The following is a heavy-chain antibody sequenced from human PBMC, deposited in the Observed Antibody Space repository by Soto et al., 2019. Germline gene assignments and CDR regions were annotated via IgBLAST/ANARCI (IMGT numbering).Heavy chain of an antibody. D-gene: IGHD2-21*02. CDR1: GGSISPHY. J-gene: IGHJ4*02. V-gene: IGHV4-59*11. Sequence: SETLSLTCTVSGGSISPHYWSWIRQTPGKGLEWIGYIYYTGHANYNPSLKSRISFSVDTSRNQFSLMLSSVTAADTAVYYCARYYRTTDTCYYFDYWGRGTLVTVSS. CDR2: IYYTGHA. CDR3: ARYYRTTDTCYYFDY.